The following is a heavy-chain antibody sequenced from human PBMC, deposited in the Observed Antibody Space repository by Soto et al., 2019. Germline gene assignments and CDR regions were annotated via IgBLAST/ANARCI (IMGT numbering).Heavy chain of an antibody. CDR2: ISAYNGNT. Sequence: QVQLVQSGAEVKKPGASVKVSCKASGYTFTSYGISWVRQAPGQGLEWMGWISAYNGNTNYAQKLQGRVTMTTDTSTSTAYMELRSLRYDDTAVYYCAREGSYCSGGSGAYYYGMDVWGQGTTVTVS. CDR1: GYTFTSYG. V-gene: IGHV1-18*01. CDR3: AREGSYCSGGSGAYYYGMDV. J-gene: IGHJ6*02. D-gene: IGHD2-15*01.